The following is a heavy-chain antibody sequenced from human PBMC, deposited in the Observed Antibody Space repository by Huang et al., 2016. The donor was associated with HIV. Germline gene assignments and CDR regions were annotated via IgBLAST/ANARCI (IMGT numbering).Heavy chain of an antibody. CDR1: GYTFSTHA. J-gene: IGHJ1*01. CDR2: INTNAGNP. Sequence: QVQLVQSGSELKTPGASVKVSCKASGYTFSTHAIHWVRQAPGQGLEWMGWINTNAGNPTYAQGFTGRFVFSLDTSVSTADLQINNLKADDTAVYYCARAAFVIAAAGEYFEHWGQGTLVTVSS. CDR3: ARAAFVIAAAGEYFEH. V-gene: IGHV7-4-1*02. D-gene: IGHD6-13*01.